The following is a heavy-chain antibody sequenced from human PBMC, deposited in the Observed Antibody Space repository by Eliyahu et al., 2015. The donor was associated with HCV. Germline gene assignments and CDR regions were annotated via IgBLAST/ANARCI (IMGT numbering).Heavy chain of an antibody. CDR1: GXXFTNYT. J-gene: IGHJ4*02. CDR2: ISGSGRYI. CDR3: ARDPTPVAGVDFWSGYYDY. Sequence: EVQLVESGGGLVKPGGSLRLSXSGXGXXFTNYTXNWVRQAPGKRLGWVAXISGSGRYIYYADSMEGRFTISRDNAKNXMYLQMSSLRAEDTAVYYCARDPTPVAGVDFWSGYYDYWGQGTLVSVSS. D-gene: IGHD3-3*01. V-gene: IGHV3-21*01.